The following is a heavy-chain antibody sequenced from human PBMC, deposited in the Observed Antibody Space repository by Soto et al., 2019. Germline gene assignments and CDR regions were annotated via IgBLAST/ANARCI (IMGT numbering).Heavy chain of an antibody. CDR3: ARHTPAASRAYFDY. D-gene: IGHD2-2*01. CDR1: GGSISSYY. V-gene: IGHV4-59*08. J-gene: IGHJ4*02. CDR2: IYYSGST. Sequence: SETLSLTCTVSGGSISSYYWSWIRQPPGKGLEWIGYIYYSGSTNYNPSLKSRVTISVDTSKNQFSLKLSSVTAADTAVYYCARHTPAASRAYFDYWGQGTLVTVSS.